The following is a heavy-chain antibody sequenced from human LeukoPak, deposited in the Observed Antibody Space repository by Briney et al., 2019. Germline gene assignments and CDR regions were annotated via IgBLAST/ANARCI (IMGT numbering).Heavy chain of an antibody. J-gene: IGHJ6*02. CDR2: IWYDGSNK. V-gene: IGHV3-33*01. CDR3: ARDAYSNYDLNYYYYYGMDV. D-gene: IGHD4-11*01. CDR1: GFTFSSYG. Sequence: GGSLKLSCAASGFTFSSYGMHWVRQAPGKGLEWVAVIWYDGSNKYYADSVKGRFTISRDNSRNTLYLRMNSLRAEDTAVYYCARDAYSNYDLNYYYYYGMDVWGQGTTVTVSS.